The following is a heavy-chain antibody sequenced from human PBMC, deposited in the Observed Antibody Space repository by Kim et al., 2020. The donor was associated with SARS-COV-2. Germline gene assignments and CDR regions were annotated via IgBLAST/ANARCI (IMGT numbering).Heavy chain of an antibody. CDR3: ARDRVAGDYYYYGMDV. Sequence: ASVKVSCKASGYTFTSYAMHWVRQAPGQRLEWMGWINAGNGNTKYSQKFQGRVTITRDTSASTAYMELSSLRSEDTAVYYCARDRVAGDYYYYGMDVWGQGTTVTVSS. V-gene: IGHV1-3*01. D-gene: IGHD6-19*01. J-gene: IGHJ6*02. CDR1: GYTFTSYA. CDR2: INAGNGNT.